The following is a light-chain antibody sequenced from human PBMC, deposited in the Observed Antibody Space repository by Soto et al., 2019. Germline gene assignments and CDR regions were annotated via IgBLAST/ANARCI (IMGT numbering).Light chain of an antibody. V-gene: IGKV1-5*01. CDR3: QQFNNYPYT. J-gene: IGKJ5*01. CDR2: DAS. Sequence: DIQMTQSPSTLSASLGDRVAISCRASQSMSRWLAWYQQKPGKAPNLLIYDASSLESGVPSRFSGSGSGTDFTLTISSLQPEDFATYYCQQFNNYPYTFGQGTRLEI. CDR1: QSMSRW.